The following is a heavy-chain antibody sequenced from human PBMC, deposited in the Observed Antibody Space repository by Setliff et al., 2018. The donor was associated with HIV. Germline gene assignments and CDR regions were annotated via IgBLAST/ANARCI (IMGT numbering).Heavy chain of an antibody. D-gene: IGHD3-9*01. CDR1: GYGFASYD. CDR2: ISPYNGNT. CDR3: ARANYDILTAFEGEWDY. Sequence: GASVKVSCKASGYGFASYDITWVRQAPGQGLEWMGWISPYNGNTNYAQKLQGRVTMTTDTSTSTAYMELRSLRSDDTAVYYCARANYDILTAFEGEWDYWGQGTLVTVSS. J-gene: IGHJ4*02. V-gene: IGHV1-18*01.